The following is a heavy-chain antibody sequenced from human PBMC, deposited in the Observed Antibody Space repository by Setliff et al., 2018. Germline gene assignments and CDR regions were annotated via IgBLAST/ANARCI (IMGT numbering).Heavy chain of an antibody. CDR2: ISAYNGNT. V-gene: IGHV1-18*01. J-gene: IGHJ6*02. CDR1: GGTFSNYA. CDR3: AGGSYSDYYGMDV. D-gene: IGHD1-26*01. Sequence: ASVKVSCKASGGTFSNYAITWVRQAPGQGLEWMGWISAYNGNTNYAQKLQGRVTMTTDTSTSTAYMELRSLRSDDTAVYYCAGGSYSDYYGMDVWGQGTTVTVSS.